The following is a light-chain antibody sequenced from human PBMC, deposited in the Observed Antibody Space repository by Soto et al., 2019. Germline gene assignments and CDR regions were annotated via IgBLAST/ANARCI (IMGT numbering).Light chain of an antibody. V-gene: IGKV3-20*01. Sequence: EIVLTQSPDTLSLSPGERATLSCRASQRVSSGFLAWYQQKPGQAPRLLIYRASTRATGIPDRFTGSGSGTDFTLTISRLELEDFAVYYCQQYESSPLTFGGGTKVEIK. CDR2: RAS. CDR3: QQYESSPLT. CDR1: QRVSSGF. J-gene: IGKJ4*01.